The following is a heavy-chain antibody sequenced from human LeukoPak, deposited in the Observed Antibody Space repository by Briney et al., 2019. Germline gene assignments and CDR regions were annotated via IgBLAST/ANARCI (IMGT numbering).Heavy chain of an antibody. CDR1: GGSISSSSYY. D-gene: IGHD6-19*01. J-gene: IGHJ4*02. CDR2: IYYSGST. Sequence: SETLSLTCTVSGGSISSSSYYWGWIRQPPGKGLEWIGSIYYSGSTYYNPSLKSRVTISVDTSKNQFSLKLSSVTAADTAVYYCARAVGGWYANDYWGQGTLVTVSS. V-gene: IGHV4-39*07. CDR3: ARAVGGWYANDY.